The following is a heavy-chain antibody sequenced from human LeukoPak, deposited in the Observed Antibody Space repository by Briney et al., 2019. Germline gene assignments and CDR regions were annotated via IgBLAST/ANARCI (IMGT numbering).Heavy chain of an antibody. CDR2: ISGSGGST. V-gene: IGHV3-23*01. Sequence: GGSLRLSCAASGFTFSSYAMSWVRQAPGKGLEWVSAISGSGGSTYYADSVKGRFTISRDNSKNMVYLQMNSLRGEDTAVYYCARDVEFYDGSGSSLVWGQGTRVTVSS. CDR3: ARDVEFYDGSGSSLV. J-gene: IGHJ4*02. CDR1: GFTFSSYA. D-gene: IGHD3-10*01.